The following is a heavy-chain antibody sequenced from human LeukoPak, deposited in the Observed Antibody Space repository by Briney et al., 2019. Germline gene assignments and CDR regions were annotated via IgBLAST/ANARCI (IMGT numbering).Heavy chain of an antibody. J-gene: IGHJ2*01. CDR1: GFTFSSYG. V-gene: IGHV3-33*01. CDR3: ATVTSLRASRYLDL. D-gene: IGHD4-23*01. CDR2: IGYDGTNE. Sequence: GRSLRLSCAASGFTFSSYGMHWVRQAPGKGLEWVALIGYDGTNEYYADSVKGRFTISRDNSKKTLYVQMSSLRAEDTAVYYCATVTSLRASRYLDLWGRGTLVTVSS.